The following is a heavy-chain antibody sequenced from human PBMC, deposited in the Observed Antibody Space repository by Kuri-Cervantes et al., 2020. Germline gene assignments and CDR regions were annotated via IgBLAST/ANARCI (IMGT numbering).Heavy chain of an antibody. CDR2: IKSKKNGETT. D-gene: IGHD1-1*01. V-gene: IGHV3-15*01. J-gene: IGHJ4*02. CDR1: GFIFTNAW. CDR3: ASATSNWLGALDY. Sequence: GESLKISCAASGFIFTNAWMNWVRQAPGKGLEWVGRIKSKKNGETTEYAAPVKGRFFISREDSQNTLYLQMSSLRSEDTAVYYCASATSNWLGALDYWGQGTLVTVSS.